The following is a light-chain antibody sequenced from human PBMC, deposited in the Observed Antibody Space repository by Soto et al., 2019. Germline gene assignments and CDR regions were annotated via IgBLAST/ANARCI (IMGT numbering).Light chain of an antibody. J-gene: IGKJ4*01. CDR3: QQANSFLALT. CDR1: QSISSW. Sequence: DIQMTQSPSSVSASVGDRVTITCRASQSISSWLAWYQQKPGKAPKLLIYAASSLQSGVPSRFCGSGSGTDFTLTISSLQPEDFATYYCQQANSFLALTFGGGTKVEVK. CDR2: AAS. V-gene: IGKV1-12*01.